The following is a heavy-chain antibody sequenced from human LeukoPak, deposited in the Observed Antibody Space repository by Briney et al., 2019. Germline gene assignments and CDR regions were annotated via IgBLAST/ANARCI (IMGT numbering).Heavy chain of an antibody. D-gene: IGHD6-13*01. CDR2: ISGSGGST. CDR3: AKGGSIAAAVNFYYGMDV. V-gene: IGHV3-23*01. J-gene: IGHJ6*02. CDR1: GFTFSSYA. Sequence: GGSLRLSCAASGFTFSSYAMSWVCQAPGKGLGWVSAISGSGGSTYYADSVKGRFTISRDNSKNTLYLQMNSLRAEDTAVYYCAKGGSIAAAVNFYYGMDVWGQGTTVTVSS.